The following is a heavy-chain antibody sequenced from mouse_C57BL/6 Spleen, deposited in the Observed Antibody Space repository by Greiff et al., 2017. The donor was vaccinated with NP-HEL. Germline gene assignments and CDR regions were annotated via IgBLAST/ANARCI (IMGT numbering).Heavy chain of an antibody. CDR2: IYPSDSET. V-gene: IGHV1-61*01. Sequence: QVQLKQPGAELVRPGSSVKLSCKASGYTFTSYWMDWVKQRPGQGLEWIGNIYPSDSETHYNQKFKDKATLTVDKSSSTAYMQLSSLTSEDSAVYYCANLYSTGFAYWGQGTLVTVSA. J-gene: IGHJ3*01. CDR1: GYTFTSYW. CDR3: ANLYSTGFAY. D-gene: IGHD1-1*01.